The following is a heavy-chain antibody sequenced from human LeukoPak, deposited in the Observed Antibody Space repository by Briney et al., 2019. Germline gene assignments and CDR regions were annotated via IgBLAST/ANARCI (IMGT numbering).Heavy chain of an antibody. Sequence: EASVKVSCKASGGTFSSYAISWVRQAPGQGLEWMGGIIPIFGTAIYAQKFQGRVTMTEDTSTDTAYMELSSLRSEDTAVYYCATEDTVTAHAYWGQGTLVTVSS. CDR1: GGTFSSYA. CDR2: IIPIFGTA. D-gene: IGHD4-17*01. J-gene: IGHJ1*01. CDR3: ATEDTVTAHAY. V-gene: IGHV1-69*06.